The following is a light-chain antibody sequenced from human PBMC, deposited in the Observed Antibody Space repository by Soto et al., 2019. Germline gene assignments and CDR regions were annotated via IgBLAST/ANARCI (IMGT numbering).Light chain of an antibody. CDR1: QGVSTW. J-gene: IGKJ4*01. V-gene: IGKV1D-12*01. CDR3: QQTTTFPLT. Sequence: DIQMPQSPSSVSASVGARVPITCRASQGVSTWLAWYQQKPGKAPNLLIYTASSLQSGVPSRFSGSGSGTDFTLTISSLQPEDFATYYCQQTTTFPLTFGGGTKVEI. CDR2: TAS.